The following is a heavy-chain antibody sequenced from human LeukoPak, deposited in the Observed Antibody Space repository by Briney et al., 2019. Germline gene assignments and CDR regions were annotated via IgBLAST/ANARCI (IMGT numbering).Heavy chain of an antibody. V-gene: IGHV4-30-4*01. D-gene: IGHD3-16*01. CDR3: ARLRERSFYFDY. Sequence: SETLSLTCTVSGGSVSSGDYYWSWIRQPPGKGLEWIGYIYYSGSTYYNPSLKSRVTISVDTSKNQFSLKLSSVTAADTAVYYCARLRERSFYFDYWGQGNLVTVSS. CDR1: GGSVSSGDYY. CDR2: IYYSGST. J-gene: IGHJ4*02.